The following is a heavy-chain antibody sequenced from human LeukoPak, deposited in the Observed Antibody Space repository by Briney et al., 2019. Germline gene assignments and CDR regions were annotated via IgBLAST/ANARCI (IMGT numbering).Heavy chain of an antibody. J-gene: IGHJ4*02. Sequence: GGSLRLSCTASGFTFGDYLMSWFRQAPGKGLEWIGFISGGTTEYAASVKGRFTISRDDSTSIAYLQMNSLTTEDTAVYYCSRGSGWLSAYWGQGTLVTVSS. CDR2: ISGGTT. V-gene: IGHV3-49*03. D-gene: IGHD6-19*01. CDR1: GFTFGDYL. CDR3: SRGSGWLSAY.